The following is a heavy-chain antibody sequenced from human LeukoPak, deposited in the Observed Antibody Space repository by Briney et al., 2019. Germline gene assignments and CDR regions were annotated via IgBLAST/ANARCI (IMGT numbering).Heavy chain of an antibody. V-gene: IGHV6-1*01. Sequence: SQTLSLTCAISGDDVSNNIAVWNWFRQSPSRGLEWLGRTYYRSKWYNDYAVSVESRIIINPDTSNNQLSLHLNSVTPEDTAVYFCARAKMQICRHYSYYGVDVWGQGTTVTVSS. CDR2: TYYRSKWYN. J-gene: IGHJ6*02. CDR1: GDDVSNNIAV. CDR3: ARAKMQICRHYSYYGVDV. D-gene: IGHD3-3*01.